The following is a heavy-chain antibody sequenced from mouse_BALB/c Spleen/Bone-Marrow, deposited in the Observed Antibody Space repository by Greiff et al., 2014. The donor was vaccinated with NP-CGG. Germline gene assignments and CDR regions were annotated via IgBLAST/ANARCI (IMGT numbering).Heavy chain of an antibody. Sequence: LEESGAELAKPGASVKMSCKASGYTFTSYWMHWVKQRPGQGLEWIGYINPSTGYTEYNQKSKDKATLTADKSSSTAYMQLSSLTSEDSAVYYCARDYRYDGFAYWGQGTLVTVSA. CDR2: INPSTGYT. CDR3: ARDYRYDGFAY. V-gene: IGHV1-7*01. CDR1: GYTFTSYW. J-gene: IGHJ3*01. D-gene: IGHD2-14*01.